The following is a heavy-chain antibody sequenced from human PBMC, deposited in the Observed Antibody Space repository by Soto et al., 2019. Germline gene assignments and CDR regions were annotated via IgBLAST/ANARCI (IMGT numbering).Heavy chain of an antibody. V-gene: IGHV3-74*01. CDR1: GFTFNYYW. Sequence: EVQLVESGGGLVQPGGSLRLSCVASGFTFNYYWMHWVRQAPGKGLVWVSRIQSDGSSPDYVDSVKGRFTISRDNAKNTLYLQMNNLKAEDTAVYYCARGGDPDYWGQGTLVTVSS. CDR2: IQSDGSSP. J-gene: IGHJ4*02. CDR3: ARGGDPDY. D-gene: IGHD2-21*02.